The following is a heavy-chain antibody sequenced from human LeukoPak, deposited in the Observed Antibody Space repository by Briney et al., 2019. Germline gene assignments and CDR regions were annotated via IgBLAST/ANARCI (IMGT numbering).Heavy chain of an antibody. CDR1: GGSISSYY. J-gene: IGHJ5*02. V-gene: IGHV4-59*01. CDR3: ARGYLYCSSTSCPRRWFDP. Sequence: PSETLSPTCTVSGGSISSYYWSWIRQPPGKGLEWIGYIYYSGSTNYNPSLMSRVTISVDTSKNQFSLKLSSVTAADTAVYYCARGYLYCSSTSCPRRWFDPWGQGTLVTVSS. CDR2: IYYSGST. D-gene: IGHD2-2*01.